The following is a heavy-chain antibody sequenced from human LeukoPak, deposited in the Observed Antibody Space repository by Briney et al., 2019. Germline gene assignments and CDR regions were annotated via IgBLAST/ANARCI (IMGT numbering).Heavy chain of an antibody. D-gene: IGHD3-10*01. CDR2: ISAYSGNT. J-gene: IGHJ6*02. CDR3: ASGSYYDYYYYGMDV. V-gene: IGHV1-18*01. Sequence: ASVKVSCKTSGYTFTNYGISWVRQAPGLGLEWMGWISAYSGNTNYAQKVQGRVTMTTDTSTSTAYMELRGLRSDDTAVYYCASGSYYDYYYYGMDVWGQGTTVTVSS. CDR1: GYTFTNYG.